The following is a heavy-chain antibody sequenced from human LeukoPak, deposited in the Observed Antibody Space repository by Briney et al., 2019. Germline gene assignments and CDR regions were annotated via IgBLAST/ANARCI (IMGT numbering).Heavy chain of an antibody. V-gene: IGHV4-61*01. J-gene: IGHJ6*03. Sequence: PSETLSLTCTVSGDSVSSGSHYWSWIRQPPGKGLECIGYISNSGSTNYNPSLKSRVTISVDTSKNQLSLSLNSVTAADTAVYYCARSYYDFWSGSYDYYMDVWGKGATVTVSS. D-gene: IGHD3-3*01. CDR1: GDSVSSGSHY. CDR3: ARSYYDFWSGSYDYYMDV. CDR2: ISNSGST.